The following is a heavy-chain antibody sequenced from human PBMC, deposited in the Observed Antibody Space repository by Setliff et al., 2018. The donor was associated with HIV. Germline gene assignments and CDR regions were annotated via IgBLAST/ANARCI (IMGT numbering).Heavy chain of an antibody. D-gene: IGHD5-12*01. CDR1: GYTFTDYF. V-gene: IGHV1-2*02. J-gene: IGHJ4*02. CDR3: ARGQRWLQLAPDFDY. CDR2: ISPNNGDT. Sequence: ASVKVSCKASGYTFTDYFMHWVRQAPGQGLEWMGWISPNNGDTNIPQTFQGRVTMTRDTSINTAYMELSSLRSEDTAVYYCARGQRWLQLAPDFDYWGQGTLVTVSS.